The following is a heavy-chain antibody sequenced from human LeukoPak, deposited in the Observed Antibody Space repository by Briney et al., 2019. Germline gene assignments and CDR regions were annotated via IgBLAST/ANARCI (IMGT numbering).Heavy chain of an antibody. CDR1: GFTFSSYW. CDR2: IKQDGSEK. CDR3: ARDKSSSWYYYYYYMDV. Sequence: PGGSLRLSCAAPGFTFSSYWMSWVRQAPGKGLEWVANIKQDGSEKYYVDSVKGRFTISRDNAKNSLYLQMNSLRAEDTAVYYCARDKSSSWYYYYYYMDVWGKGTTVTVSS. J-gene: IGHJ6*03. D-gene: IGHD6-13*01. V-gene: IGHV3-7*01.